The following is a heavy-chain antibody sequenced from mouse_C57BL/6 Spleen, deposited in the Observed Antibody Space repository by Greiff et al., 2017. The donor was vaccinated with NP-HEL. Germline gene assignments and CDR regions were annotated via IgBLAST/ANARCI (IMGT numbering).Heavy chain of an antibody. CDR1: GYTFTSYW. V-gene: IGHV1-59*01. CDR2: IDPSDSYT. D-gene: IGHD2-5*01. CDR3: ARAGAYYSKKDYAMDY. Sequence: QVQLQQPGAELVRPGTSVKLSCKASGYTFTSYWMHWVKQRPGQGLEWIGVIDPSDSYTNYNQKFKGKATLTVDTSSSTAYMQLSSLTSEDSAVYYCARAGAYYSKKDYAMDYWGQGTSVTVSS. J-gene: IGHJ4*01.